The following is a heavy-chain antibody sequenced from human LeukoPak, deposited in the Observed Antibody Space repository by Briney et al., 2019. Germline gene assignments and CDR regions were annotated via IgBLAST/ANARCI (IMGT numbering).Heavy chain of an antibody. CDR3: ARRHPDCSGGSCYWFDP. J-gene: IGHJ5*02. D-gene: IGHD2-15*01. Sequence: ASVKVSCKASGYTFTSYDINWVRQATGQGLEWMGWMNPNSGNTGYAQKFQGRVTMTRNTSISTAYMELSSLRSEDTAVYYCARRHPDCSGGSCYWFDPWGQETLVTVSS. CDR2: MNPNSGNT. CDR1: GYTFTSYD. V-gene: IGHV1-8*01.